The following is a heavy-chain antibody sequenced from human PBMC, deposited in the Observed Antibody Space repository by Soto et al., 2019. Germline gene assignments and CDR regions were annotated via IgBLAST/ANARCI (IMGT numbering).Heavy chain of an antibody. CDR2: IYPADSDT. V-gene: IGHV5-51*03. Sequence: EVQLVQSGAQPKKPGESLTISCETSGFTFTNYWIVWVRQVPGKGLEWMGLIYPADSDTRYNPSFQGQVTISADTSTNTAFLHWSSLSASDSATYFCARTGRSGLRWLDFFDPWGQGTLVTVSS. J-gene: IGHJ5*02. CDR1: GFTFTNYW. D-gene: IGHD4-17*01. CDR3: ARTGRSGLRWLDFFDP.